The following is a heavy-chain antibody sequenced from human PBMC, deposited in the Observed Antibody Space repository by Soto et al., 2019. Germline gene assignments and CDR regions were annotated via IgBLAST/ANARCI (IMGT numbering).Heavy chain of an antibody. CDR3: AREDPSGYYYYYGMDV. Sequence: ASVKVSCKASGYTFTSYGISWVRQAPGQGLEWMGWISAYNGNTNYAQKLQGRVTMTTDTSTSTAYMELRSLRSDDTAVYYCAREDPSGYYYYYGMDVWGQGTTVTVSS. J-gene: IGHJ6*02. V-gene: IGHV1-18*01. CDR2: ISAYNGNT. D-gene: IGHD3-10*01. CDR1: GYTFTSYG.